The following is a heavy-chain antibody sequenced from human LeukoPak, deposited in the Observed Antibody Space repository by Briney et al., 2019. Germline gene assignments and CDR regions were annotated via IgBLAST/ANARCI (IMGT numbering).Heavy chain of an antibody. CDR2: ISAYNGNT. D-gene: IGHD1-26*01. Sequence: ASVKVSCKASGYTFTSYGISWVRQAPGQGLEWMGWISAYNGNTNYAQKLQGRVTMTTDTSTSTAYMELRSLRSDDTAVYYCARTTRATVGATNYVYWGQGTLVTVSS. CDR1: GYTFTSYG. CDR3: ARTTRATVGATNYVY. V-gene: IGHV1-18*01. J-gene: IGHJ4*02.